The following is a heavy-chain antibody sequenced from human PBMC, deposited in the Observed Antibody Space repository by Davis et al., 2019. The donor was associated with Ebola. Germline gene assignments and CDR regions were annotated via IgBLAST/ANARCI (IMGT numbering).Heavy chain of an antibody. D-gene: IGHD4-23*01. CDR1: GFTFSDYG. J-gene: IGHJ4*02. CDR3: AKGSDGGNSECGN. Sequence: PGGSLRLSCAASGFTFSDYGIHWVRQAPGRGLEWVALISYDGSVKYHSDSVKGRFTISRDNSKNTVYLQMNSLRPGDTSVYYCAKGSDGGNSECGNWGQGTLVTVSS. CDR2: ISYDGSVK. V-gene: IGHV3-30*18.